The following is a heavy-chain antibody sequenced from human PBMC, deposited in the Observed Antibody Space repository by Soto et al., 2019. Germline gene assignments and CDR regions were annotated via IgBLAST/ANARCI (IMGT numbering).Heavy chain of an antibody. CDR2: INWNGGST. J-gene: IGHJ5*02. Sequence: EVQLVESGGGVVRPGGSLRLSCAASGFTFDDYGMSWVHQAPGKGLEWVSGINWNGGSTGYADSVKGRFTISRDNAKNSLXXXXXXXXXXXXXXXXXXXXXXXXXQEIWFDPWGQGTLVTVSS. V-gene: IGHV3-20*01. CDR3: XXXXXXXXQEIWFDP. CDR1: GFTFDDYG.